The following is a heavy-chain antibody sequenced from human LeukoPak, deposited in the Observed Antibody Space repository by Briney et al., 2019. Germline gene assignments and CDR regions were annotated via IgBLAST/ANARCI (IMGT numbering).Heavy chain of an antibody. CDR2: IYYSGST. Sequence: PSETLSLTCTVSGVSISSYYWSWIRQPPGKGLEWIGYIYYSGSTNYNPSLKSRVTISVDTSKTQLSLKLSSVPAADTAVYYCARLSAYSSGWYGVFYFDYWGQGTLVTVSS. CDR1: GVSISSYY. D-gene: IGHD6-19*01. V-gene: IGHV4-59*08. J-gene: IGHJ4*02. CDR3: ARLSAYSSGWYGVFYFDY.